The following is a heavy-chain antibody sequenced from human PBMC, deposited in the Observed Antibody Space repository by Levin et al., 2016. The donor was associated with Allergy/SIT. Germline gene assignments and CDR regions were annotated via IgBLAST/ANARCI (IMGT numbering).Heavy chain of an antibody. D-gene: IGHD5-18*01. V-gene: IGHV3-48*03. CDR3: ARARGYSYGWAFDI. CDR2: ISSSGSTI. J-gene: IGHJ3*02. Sequence: VRQAPGKGLEWVSYISSSGSTIYYADSVKGRFTISRDNAKNSLYLQMNSLRAEDTAVYYCARARGYSYGWAFDIWGQGTMVTVSS.